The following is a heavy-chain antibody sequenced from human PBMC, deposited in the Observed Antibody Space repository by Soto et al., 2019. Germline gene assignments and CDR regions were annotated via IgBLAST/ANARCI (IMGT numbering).Heavy chain of an antibody. J-gene: IGHJ6*02. CDR2: IYYSGST. Sequence: SETLSLTCSVSGGSISSYYWSWIRQPPGKGLEWIGYIYYSGSTNYNPSLKSRVTISVDTSKNQFSLKLSSVTAADTAVYYCALLPSDILTGYSGMDVWGQGTTVTVSS. V-gene: IGHV4-59*12. CDR1: GGSISSYY. D-gene: IGHD3-9*01. CDR3: ALLPSDILTGYSGMDV.